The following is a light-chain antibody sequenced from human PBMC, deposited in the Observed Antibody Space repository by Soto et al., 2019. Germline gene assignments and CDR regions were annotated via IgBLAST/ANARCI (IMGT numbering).Light chain of an antibody. CDR3: SSYTSSSTGII. Sequence: QSALTQPASVSGSPGQSITISCNGTSSDVGGYNYVSWYQQHPGKAPKLMIYDVSNRPSGVSNRFSGSKSGNTASLTISGLQAEDEADYYCSSYTSSSTGIIFGTGTKVTVL. CDR2: DVS. CDR1: SSDVGGYNY. J-gene: IGLJ1*01. V-gene: IGLV2-14*01.